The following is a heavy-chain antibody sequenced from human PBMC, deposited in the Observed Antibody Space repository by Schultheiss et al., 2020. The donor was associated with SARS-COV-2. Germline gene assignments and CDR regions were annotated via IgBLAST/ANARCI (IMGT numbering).Heavy chain of an antibody. Sequence: GGSLRLSCAASGFTFSSYSMNWVRQAPGKGLEWVSSISSSSSYIYYADSVKGRFTISRDNAKNSLYLQMNSLRAEDTAVYYCARVVGYSSSGDYLGGYWGQGTLVTVSS. D-gene: IGHD6-13*01. J-gene: IGHJ4*02. CDR1: GFTFSSYS. V-gene: IGHV3-21*01. CDR2: ISSSSSYI. CDR3: ARVVGYSSSGDYLGGY.